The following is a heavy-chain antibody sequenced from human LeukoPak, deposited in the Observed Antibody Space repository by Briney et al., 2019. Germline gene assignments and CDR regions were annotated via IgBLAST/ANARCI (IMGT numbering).Heavy chain of an antibody. J-gene: IGHJ4*02. CDR1: GYTFTGYY. D-gene: IGHD3-3*01. V-gene: IGHV1-2*02. CDR2: INPNSGGT. Sequence: ASVKVSCKASGYTFTGYYMHWVRPAPGQGLEWMGWINPNSGGTNYAQKFQGRVTMTRDTSISTAYMELSRLRSDDTAVYYCAKTRFLEWIYYFDYWGQGTLITVSS. CDR3: AKTRFLEWIYYFDY.